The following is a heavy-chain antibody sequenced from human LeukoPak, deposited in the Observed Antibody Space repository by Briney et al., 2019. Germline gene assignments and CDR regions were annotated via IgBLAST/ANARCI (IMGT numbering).Heavy chain of an antibody. J-gene: IGHJ4*02. CDR3: ARASYDFWSGYEGVYYFDY. CDR2: IIPIFGTA. V-gene: IGHV1-69*05. CDR1: GGTFSSYA. Sequence: GASVKVSCKASGGTFSSYAISWVRQAPGQGLEWMGGIIPIFGTANYAQKFQGRVTITTDESTSTAYMELSSLRSEDTAVYYCARASYDFWSGYEGVYYFDYWGQGTLVTVSS. D-gene: IGHD3-3*01.